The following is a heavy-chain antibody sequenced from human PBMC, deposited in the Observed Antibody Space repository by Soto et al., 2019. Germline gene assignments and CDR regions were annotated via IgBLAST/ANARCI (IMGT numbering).Heavy chain of an antibody. V-gene: IGHV4-30-4*01. Sequence: SETLSLTCTVSGGSISSGDXYWSWIRQPPGKGLEWIGYIYYSGSTYYNPSLKSRVTISVDTSKNQFSLKLSSVTAADTAVYYCARGDYPYYYYGMDVWGQGTTVTVS. CDR2: IYYSGST. CDR1: GGSISSGDXY. D-gene: IGHD4-17*01. J-gene: IGHJ6*02. CDR3: ARGDYPYYYYGMDV.